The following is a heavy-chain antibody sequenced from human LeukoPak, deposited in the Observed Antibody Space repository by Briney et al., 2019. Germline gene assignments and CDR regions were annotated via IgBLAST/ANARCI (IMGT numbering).Heavy chain of an antibody. V-gene: IGHV4-39*07. CDR1: GGSISSSSYY. Sequence: PSETLSLTCTVSGGSISSSSYYWGWIRQPPGKGLEWIGTIYYSGSTYYNPSLKSRVTISVDTSKNRFSLKLSSVTAADTAVYYGARVSSVWVKDYYYYMDVWGKGTTVTVSS. J-gene: IGHJ6*03. CDR3: ARVSSVWVKDYYYYMDV. CDR2: IYYSGST. D-gene: IGHD3-16*02.